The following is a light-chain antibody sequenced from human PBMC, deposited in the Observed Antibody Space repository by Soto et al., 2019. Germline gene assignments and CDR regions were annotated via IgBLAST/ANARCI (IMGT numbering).Light chain of an antibody. CDR2: GAS. V-gene: IGKV3-20*01. J-gene: IGKJ5*01. CDR1: QRVSSSY. Sequence: EIVLTQSPGTLSLSPGERATLSCRASQRVSSSYFGWYQQKPGQAPRLLIYGASSRATGIPDRFSGSGSGTDFTLTISRLEPEDFAVYYCQQYGSSPPITFGQGTRLEIK. CDR3: QQYGSSPPIT.